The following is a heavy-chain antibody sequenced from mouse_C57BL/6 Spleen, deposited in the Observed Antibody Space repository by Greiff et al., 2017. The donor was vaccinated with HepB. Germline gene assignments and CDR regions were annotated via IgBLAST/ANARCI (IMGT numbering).Heavy chain of an antibody. CDR2: IDPETGGT. J-gene: IGHJ2*01. V-gene: IGHV1-15*01. D-gene: IGHD3-2*02. CDR3: TRRRLRPYYFDY. Sequence: VQLQQSGAELVRPGASVTLSCKASGYTFTDYEMHWVKQTPVHGLEWIGAIDPETGGTAYNQKFKGKAILTADKSSSTAYMELRSLTSEDSAVYYRTRRRLRPYYFDYWGQGTTLTVSS. CDR1: GYTFTDYE.